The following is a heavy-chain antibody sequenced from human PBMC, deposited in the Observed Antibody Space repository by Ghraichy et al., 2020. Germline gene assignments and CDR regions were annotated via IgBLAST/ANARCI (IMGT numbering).Heavy chain of an antibody. D-gene: IGHD3-3*01. Sequence: LTCAASGFTFSSYSMNWVRQAPGKGLEWVSYISSSSSTIYYADSVKGRFTISRDNAKNSLYLQMNSLRDEDTAVYYCARVHDFWSGYPFDYWGQGTLVTVSS. CDR3: ARVHDFWSGYPFDY. CDR1: GFTFSSYS. CDR2: ISSSSSTI. J-gene: IGHJ4*02. V-gene: IGHV3-48*02.